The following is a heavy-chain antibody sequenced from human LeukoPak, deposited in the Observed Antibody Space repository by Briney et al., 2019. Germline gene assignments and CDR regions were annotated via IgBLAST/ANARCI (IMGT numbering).Heavy chain of an antibody. J-gene: IGHJ6*03. V-gene: IGHV4-39*01. D-gene: IGHD3-10*01. Sequence: SETLSLTCTVSGGSISSSSYYWGWIRQPPGKGLEWIGSIYYSGSTYYNPSLKSRVTISVDTSKNQFSLKLSSVTAADTAVYYCARGTMVRGVMTHYYMDVWGKGTTVTISS. CDR3: ARGTMVRGVMTHYYMDV. CDR1: GGSISSSSYY. CDR2: IYYSGST.